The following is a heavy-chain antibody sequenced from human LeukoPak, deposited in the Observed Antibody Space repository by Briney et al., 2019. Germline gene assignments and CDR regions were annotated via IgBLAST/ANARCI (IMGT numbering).Heavy chain of an antibody. V-gene: IGHV1-69*13. CDR3: ARRNYYGSGSYYSYYYGMDV. J-gene: IGHJ6*04. CDR1: GGTFSSYA. D-gene: IGHD3-10*01. CDR2: IIPIFGTA. Sequence: GASVKVSCKASGGTFSSYAISWVRQAPGQGLEWMGGIIPIFGTANYAQKFQGRVTITADESTNTAYMELSSLRSEDTAGYYCARRNYYGSGSYYSYYYGMDVWGKGTTVTVSS.